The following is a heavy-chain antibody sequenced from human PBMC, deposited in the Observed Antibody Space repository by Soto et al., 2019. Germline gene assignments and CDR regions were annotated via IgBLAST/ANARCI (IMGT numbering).Heavy chain of an antibody. V-gene: IGHV3-7*01. J-gene: IGHJ3*02. CDR2: IKQDGSEK. CDR1: GFIFSSYW. CDR3: ARGFNSALDI. Sequence: GGSLRLSCAATGFIFSSYWMSWVRQAPGKGLEWVANIKQDGSEKYYVDSAKGRFTISRDNAKDSLHLQMNSLGAEDTAVYYCARGFNSALDIWGQGKMVT.